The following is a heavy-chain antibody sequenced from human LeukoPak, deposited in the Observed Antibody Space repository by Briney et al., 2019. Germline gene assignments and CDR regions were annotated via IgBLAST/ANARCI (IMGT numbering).Heavy chain of an antibody. J-gene: IGHJ3*02. V-gene: IGHV1-18*01. CDR3: ATPLDIVATIGWGRAFDI. CDR2: ISAYNGNT. CDR1: GYTFTSYG. D-gene: IGHD5-12*01. Sequence: VASVKVSCRASGYTFTSYGISWVRQAPGQGLEWMGWISAYNGNTNYAQKLQGRVTMTTDTSTSTAYMELRSLRSEDTAVYYCATPLDIVATIGWGRAFDIWGQGTMVTVSS.